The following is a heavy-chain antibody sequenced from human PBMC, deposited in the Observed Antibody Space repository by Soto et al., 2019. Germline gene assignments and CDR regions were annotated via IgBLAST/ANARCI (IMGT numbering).Heavy chain of an antibody. CDR2: ISYDGSNK. V-gene: IGHV3-30*18. Sequence: GGSLRLSCAASGFTFSSYGMHWVRQAPGKGLEWVAVISYDGSNKYYADSVKGRFTISRDNSKNTLYLQMNSLRAEDTAVYYCAKGPYCSSTSCPQIYYYGMDVWGQGTTVTVSS. CDR3: AKGPYCSSTSCPQIYYYGMDV. CDR1: GFTFSSYG. J-gene: IGHJ6*02. D-gene: IGHD2-2*01.